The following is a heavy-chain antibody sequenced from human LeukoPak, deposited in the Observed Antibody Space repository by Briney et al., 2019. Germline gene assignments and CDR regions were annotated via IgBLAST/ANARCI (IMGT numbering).Heavy chain of an antibody. J-gene: IGHJ6*03. CDR2: IYYSGST. CDR3: ARVGSGYDYVYYYYMDV. D-gene: IGHD5-12*01. V-gene: IGHV4-38-2*02. Sequence: PSETLSLTCTVSGYSISSGYYWGWIRQPPGKGLEWIGSIYYSGSTYYNPSLKSRVTISVDTSKNQFSLKLSSVTAADTAVYYCARVGSGYDYVYYYYMDVWGKGTTVTVSS. CDR1: GYSISSGYY.